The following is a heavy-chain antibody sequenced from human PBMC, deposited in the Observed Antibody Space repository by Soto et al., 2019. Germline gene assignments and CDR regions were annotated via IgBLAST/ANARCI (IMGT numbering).Heavy chain of an antibody. D-gene: IGHD5-12*01. Sequence: GGSLRLSCAASGFTFSSYAMHWVRQAPGKGLEWVAVISYDGSNKYYADSVKGRFTISRDNSKNTLYLQMNSLRAEDTAVYYCARDLRVNRRDGYNSPDYWGQGTLVTVSS. V-gene: IGHV3-30-3*01. CDR1: GFTFSSYA. CDR3: ARDLRVNRRDGYNSPDY. J-gene: IGHJ4*02. CDR2: ISYDGSNK.